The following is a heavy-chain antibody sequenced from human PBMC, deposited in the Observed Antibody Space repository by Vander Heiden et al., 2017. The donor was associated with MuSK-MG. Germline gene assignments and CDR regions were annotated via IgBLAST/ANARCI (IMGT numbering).Heavy chain of an antibody. D-gene: IGHD1-1*01. J-gene: IGHJ3*02. V-gene: IGHV1-8*01. CDR1: GYPFTSYG. Sequence: QVQLVQSGAEVKKPGASVKVSCKASGYPFTSYGINWVRQATGQGLEWMGWMNPNSGNTGYAQKFQGRVTMTRNTSITTAYMELSSLRSEDTAVYYCARPLGTTNAFDIWGQGTMVTVSS. CDR3: ARPLGTTNAFDI. CDR2: MNPNSGNT.